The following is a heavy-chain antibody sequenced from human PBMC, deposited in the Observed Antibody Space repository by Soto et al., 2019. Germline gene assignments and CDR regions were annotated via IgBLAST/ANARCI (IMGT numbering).Heavy chain of an antibody. D-gene: IGHD3-16*01. CDR2: IYIGGST. Sequence: EEQLVESGGDLVQPGGSLRLSCAASGFTVSNNYMSWVRQAPGKGVEWVSLIYIGGSTYYADSVKGRFTISRDSSKNTLYLQMNSLRAEDTAMYYCAAYSHKGYWGQGTLVTVSS. CDR1: GFTVSNNY. V-gene: IGHV3-66*01. CDR3: AAYSHKGY. J-gene: IGHJ4*02.